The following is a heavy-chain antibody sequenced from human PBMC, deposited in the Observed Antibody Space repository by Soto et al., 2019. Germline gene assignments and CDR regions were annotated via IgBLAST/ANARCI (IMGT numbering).Heavy chain of an antibody. V-gene: IGHV1-69*06. D-gene: IGHD6-6*01. Sequence: SVKVSCKASGGSFSSYISWLRQAPGQGLEWMGGIILIFGTANYAQKFQGRVTITADKSTGTVYLELRSLRSEDTAMYYCARDGYSSSSFDYWGQGTLVTVSS. J-gene: IGHJ4*02. CDR2: IILIFGTA. CDR3: ARDGYSSSSFDY. CDR1: GGSFSSY.